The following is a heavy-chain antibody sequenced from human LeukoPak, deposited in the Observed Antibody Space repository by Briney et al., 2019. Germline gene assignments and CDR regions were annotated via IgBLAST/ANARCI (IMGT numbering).Heavy chain of an antibody. CDR3: ARDGGGDYAGAMDV. D-gene: IGHD4-17*01. CDR2: IKQDGSEK. CDR1: GFTFSSYW. Sequence: GGSLRLSCAASGFTFSSYWMSWVRQAPGKGLEWVANIKQDGSEKYYVDSVKGRFTISRDNAKNSLYLQMNGLRADDTAVYYCARDGGGDYAGAMDVWGQGTTVTVSS. V-gene: IGHV3-7*01. J-gene: IGHJ6*02.